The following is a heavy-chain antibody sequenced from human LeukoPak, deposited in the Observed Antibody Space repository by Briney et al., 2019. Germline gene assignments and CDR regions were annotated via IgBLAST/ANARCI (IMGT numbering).Heavy chain of an antibody. J-gene: IGHJ4*02. CDR1: GFTFSSSA. D-gene: IGHD5-24*01. CDR3: AKSGYNRFDY. CDR2: ISGGGSGGST. Sequence: GGSLRLSCAASGFTFSSSAMSWVRQAPGKGLEWVSNISGGGSGGSTYYADSVKGRFTISRDNSKNTLYLQMSSLRAEDTAVYYCAKSGYNRFDYWGQGTLVTVSS. V-gene: IGHV3-23*01.